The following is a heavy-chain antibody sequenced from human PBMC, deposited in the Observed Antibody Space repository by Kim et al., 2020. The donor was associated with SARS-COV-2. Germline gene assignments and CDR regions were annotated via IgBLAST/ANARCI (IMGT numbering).Heavy chain of an antibody. CDR3: AKDTSLSMIVVASFDC. CDR1: GFTFSAYA. D-gene: IGHD3-22*01. CDR2: FSGSGGTT. V-gene: IGHV3-23*01. Sequence: GGSLRLSCAASGFTFSAYAMSWVRQAPGKGLEWVSGFSGSGGTTYYADSVKGRFTISRDNSRNTLYLQMDSLRAEDTAVYYCAKDTSLSMIVVASFDCWGQGTLVPVPS. J-gene: IGHJ4*02.